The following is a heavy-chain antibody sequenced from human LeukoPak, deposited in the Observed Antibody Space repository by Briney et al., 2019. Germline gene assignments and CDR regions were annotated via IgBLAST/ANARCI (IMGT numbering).Heavy chain of an antibody. CDR2: INPDGSTT. Sequence: AGGSLRLSCAASGFTFSRYWIHWVRQAPGKGLEWVSRINPDGSTTTYADSVKGRFTISRDNAKNTVYPQMNSLRAEDTAVYYCARVLSGSWDWFDPWGQGTLVTVSS. V-gene: IGHV3-74*01. J-gene: IGHJ5*02. D-gene: IGHD3-22*01. CDR1: GFTFSRYW. CDR3: ARVLSGSWDWFDP.